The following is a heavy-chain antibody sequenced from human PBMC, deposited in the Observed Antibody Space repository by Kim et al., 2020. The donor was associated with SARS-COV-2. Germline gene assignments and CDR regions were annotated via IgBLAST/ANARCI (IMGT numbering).Heavy chain of an antibody. D-gene: IGHD1-26*01. CDR1: GFTFSNYW. J-gene: IGHJ4*02. CDR3: ARGGLVGATSGSDY. V-gene: IGHV3-74*01. CDR2: INSDGSST. Sequence: GGSLRLSCAASGFTFSNYWMHWVRQAPGKGLVWVSRINSDGSSTSYADSVKGRFSISRDNAKNTLSLQMNSLRAEDTAVYYCARGGLVGATSGSDYWGQGTLVTVSS.